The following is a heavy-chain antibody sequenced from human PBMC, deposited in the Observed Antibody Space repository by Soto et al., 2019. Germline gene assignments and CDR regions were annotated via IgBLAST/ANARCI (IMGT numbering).Heavy chain of an antibody. D-gene: IGHD3-10*01. J-gene: IGHJ4*02. Sequence: QVQLQESGPGLVKPSQTLSLTCTVSGGSISSGGYYWSWIRQHPGKGLEWIGYIYYSGSTYYNPSLKSRVTITVDTSKNQFSLKLSSVTAADTAVYYCARDGMVRGALDYWGQGTLVTVSS. V-gene: IGHV4-31*03. CDR2: IYYSGST. CDR3: ARDGMVRGALDY. CDR1: GGSISSGGYY.